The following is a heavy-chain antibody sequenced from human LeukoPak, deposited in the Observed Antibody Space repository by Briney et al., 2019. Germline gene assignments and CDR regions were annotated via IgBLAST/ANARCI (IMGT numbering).Heavy chain of an antibody. V-gene: IGHV4-59*01. CDR2: IYYSGST. Sequence: SETLSLTCTVSGGSISSYYWSWIRQPPGKGLEWIGYIYYSGSTNYNPSLKSRVTISVDTSKNQFSLKLSSVTAADTAVYYCARVKAGHYGSGSYYSWFDPWGQGNLVTVSS. CDR3: ARVKAGHYGSGSYYSWFDP. CDR1: GGSISSYY. D-gene: IGHD3-10*01. J-gene: IGHJ5*02.